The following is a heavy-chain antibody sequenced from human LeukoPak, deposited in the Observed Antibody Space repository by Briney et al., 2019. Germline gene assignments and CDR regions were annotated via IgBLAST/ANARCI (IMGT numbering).Heavy chain of an antibody. V-gene: IGHV1-18*01. D-gene: IGHD6-19*01. J-gene: IGHJ4*02. CDR2: ISAYNGNT. Sequence: ASVKVSCKASGYTFTSYGISWVRQAPGQGLEWMGWISAYNGNTNYAQKLQGRVTMTTDTSTSTAYMELRSLRSDDTAVYYCARLASDRSGWYGMYFDYWGQGTLVTVSS. CDR1: GYTFTSYG. CDR3: ARLASDRSGWYGMYFDY.